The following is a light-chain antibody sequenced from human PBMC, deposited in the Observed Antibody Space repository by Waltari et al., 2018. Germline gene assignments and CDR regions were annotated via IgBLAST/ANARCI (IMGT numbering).Light chain of an antibody. V-gene: IGLV1-40*01. J-gene: IGLJ3*02. CDR2: GNS. Sequence: QSVLTQPPSVSGAPGQRVTISCTGSGSNIGAGFDVPWSQQLPGTAPKLLVYGNSNRPSGVPDRFSASKSGTSASLAITGLQAEDEADYYCQSYDSSLTGSWVFGGGTKLTVL. CDR3: QSYDSSLTGSWV. CDR1: GSNIGAGFD.